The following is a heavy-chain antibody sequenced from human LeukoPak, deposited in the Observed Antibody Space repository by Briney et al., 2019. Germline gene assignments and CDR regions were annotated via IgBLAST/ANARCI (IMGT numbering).Heavy chain of an antibody. CDR3: AKYTTYYYDSSGYYSPPADY. D-gene: IGHD3-22*01. CDR2: ISGSGGST. V-gene: IGHV3-23*01. CDR1: GFTFSSSG. Sequence: GGTLRLSCAASGFTFSSSGMSWVRQAPGKGLEWVSAISGSGGSTYYADSVKGRFTISRDNSKNTLYLQMNSLRAEDTAVYYCAKYTTYYYDSSGYYSPPADYWGQGTLVTVSS. J-gene: IGHJ4*02.